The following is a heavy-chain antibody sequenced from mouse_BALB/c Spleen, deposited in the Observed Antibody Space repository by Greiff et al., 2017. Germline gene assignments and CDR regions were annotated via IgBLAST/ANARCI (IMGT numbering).Heavy chain of an antibody. CDR2: ISSGGSYT. CDR3: ARSMITNWYFDV. V-gene: IGHV5-9-3*01. Sequence: EVKLMESGGGLVKPGGSLKLSCAASGFTFSSYAMSWVRQTPEKRLEWVATISSGGSYTYYPDSVKGRFTISRDNAKNTLYLQMSSLRSEDTAMYYCARSMITNWYFDVWGAGTTVTVSS. D-gene: IGHD2-4*01. J-gene: IGHJ1*01. CDR1: GFTFSSYA.